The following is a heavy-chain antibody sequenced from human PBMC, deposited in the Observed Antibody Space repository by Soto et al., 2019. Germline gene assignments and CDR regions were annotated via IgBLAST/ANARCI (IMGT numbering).Heavy chain of an antibody. CDR1: GFTFSSYS. V-gene: IGHV3-21*01. CDR2: ISSSTSYM. Sequence: EVQLVESGGGLVKPGGSLRLSCAASGFTFSSYSMNWVRQAPGKGLEWVSSISSSTSYMYYADSVKGLFTISRDNAKNSLYLQMNSLRAEDTAVYYCARDFRGGYDVDYWGQGTRVTVSS. J-gene: IGHJ4*02. CDR3: ARDFRGGYDVDY. D-gene: IGHD5-12*01.